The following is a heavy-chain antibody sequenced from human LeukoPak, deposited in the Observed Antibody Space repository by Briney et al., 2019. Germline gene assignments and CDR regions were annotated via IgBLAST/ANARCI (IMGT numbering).Heavy chain of an antibody. CDR2: IYSGGST. V-gene: IGHV3-53*01. Sequence: GGSLRLSCAASGFTLSSYSMSWVRQAPGKGLEWVSVIYSGGSTYYADSVKGRFTISRDNSKNTLYLQMNSLRAEDTAVYYCARDSPYYYYYMDVWGKGTTVTVSS. J-gene: IGHJ6*03. CDR1: GFTLSSYS. CDR3: ARDSPYYYYYMDV.